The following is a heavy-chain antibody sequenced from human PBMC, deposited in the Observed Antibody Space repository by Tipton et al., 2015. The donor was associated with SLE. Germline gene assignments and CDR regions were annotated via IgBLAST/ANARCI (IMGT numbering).Heavy chain of an antibody. D-gene: IGHD6-13*01. CDR2: IYYSGST. V-gene: IGHV4-61*10. CDR1: GGSISGTYY. CDR3: ARVVKGSSWYWFDP. J-gene: IGHJ5*02. Sequence: TLSLTCTVSGGSISGTYYWNWIRQSAGKGLEWIGYIYYSGSTNYNPSLKSRVTISVDTSKRQFSLKLSSVTAADTAVYDCARVVKGSSWYWFDPWGQGTLVTVSS.